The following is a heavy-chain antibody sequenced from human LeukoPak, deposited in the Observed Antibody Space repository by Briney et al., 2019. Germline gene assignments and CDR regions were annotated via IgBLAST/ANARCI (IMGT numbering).Heavy chain of an antibody. CDR3: ARDEGNHLFDY. J-gene: IGHJ4*02. D-gene: IGHD2/OR15-2a*01. CDR1: GFTFSSYW. Sequence: PGGSLRLSCAASGFTFSSYWMHWVRQAPGKGLEWVAVISYDGGNKYYADSVKGRFTISRDNSKNTLYLQVNSLRAEDTAVFYCARDEGNHLFDYWGQGTLVIVSS. CDR2: ISYDGGNK. V-gene: IGHV3-30-3*01.